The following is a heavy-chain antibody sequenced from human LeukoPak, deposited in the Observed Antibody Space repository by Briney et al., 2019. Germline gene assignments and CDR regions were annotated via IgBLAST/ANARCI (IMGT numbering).Heavy chain of an antibody. Sequence: ASVKVSCKASGYTFTSYYMHWVRQAPGQGLEWMGIINPSGGSTSYAQKFQGRVTMTRDTSTSTVYMELSSLRSEDTAVYYCARGSLLVYSSSWFFDYWGQGTLVTVSS. J-gene: IGHJ4*02. CDR3: ARGSLLVYSSSWFFDY. V-gene: IGHV1-46*01. D-gene: IGHD6-13*01. CDR2: INPSGGST. CDR1: GYTFTSYY.